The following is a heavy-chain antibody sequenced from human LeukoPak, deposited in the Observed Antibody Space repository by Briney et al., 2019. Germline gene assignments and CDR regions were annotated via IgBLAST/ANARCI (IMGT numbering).Heavy chain of an antibody. V-gene: IGHV4-61*01. CDR2: IYYSGST. Sequence: SETLSLTCTVSGGSVSSGSYYWSWIRQPPGKGLEWIGYIYYSGSTDYNPSLKSRVTISVDTSKNQFSLKLSSVTAADTAVYYCASSYYDFWSRSQVGNFDYWGQGTLVTVSS. CDR3: ASSYYDFWSRSQVGNFDY. D-gene: IGHD3-3*01. J-gene: IGHJ4*02. CDR1: GGSVSSGSYY.